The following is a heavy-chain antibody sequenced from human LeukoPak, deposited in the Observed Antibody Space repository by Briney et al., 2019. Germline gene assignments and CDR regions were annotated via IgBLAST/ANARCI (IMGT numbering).Heavy chain of an antibody. J-gene: IGHJ4*01. V-gene: IGHV3-23*01. CDR2: SSSSDDGK. CDR1: GLSLNNYA. Sequence: GGSLRLSCTASGLSLNNYAMSWVRQVPGKGLEWVSASSSSDDGKWYAESVRGRFTISRDTSRNTVYLQMNSLRVEDAGVYYCAKAPVTSCRGAFCYPFDYWGHGTLVTVSS. D-gene: IGHD2-21*01. CDR3: AKAPVTSCRGAFCYPFDY.